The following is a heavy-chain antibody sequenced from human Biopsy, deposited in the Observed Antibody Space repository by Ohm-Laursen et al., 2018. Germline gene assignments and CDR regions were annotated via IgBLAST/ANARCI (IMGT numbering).Heavy chain of an antibody. J-gene: IGHJ4*02. CDR2: IYNTGHT. D-gene: IGHD7-27*01. Sequence: PSETLSLTCTVSGGSIKSYYWNWIRQSPGKGLEWIGFIYNTGHTNYNPSLKSRATISVDTSKNQFSLKVISVTAADTAVYYCARLTGDPSYWGQGILVTVSS. CDR3: ARLTGDPSY. CDR1: GGSIKSYY. V-gene: IGHV4-59*01.